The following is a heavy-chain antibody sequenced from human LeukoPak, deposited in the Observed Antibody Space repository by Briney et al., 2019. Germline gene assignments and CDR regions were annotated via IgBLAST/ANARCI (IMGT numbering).Heavy chain of an antibody. Sequence: GGSLRLSCAASGFTFTSYWMHRVRQAPGKGLVWLSRINTDGTITSYADSVKGRFTISRDNSKNTLYLQMNSLRAEDTAVYYCAIGDGLGELSSSFDYWGQGTLVTVSS. CDR1: GFTFTSYW. V-gene: IGHV3-74*01. D-gene: IGHD3-16*02. J-gene: IGHJ4*02. CDR2: INTDGTIT. CDR3: AIGDGLGELSSSFDY.